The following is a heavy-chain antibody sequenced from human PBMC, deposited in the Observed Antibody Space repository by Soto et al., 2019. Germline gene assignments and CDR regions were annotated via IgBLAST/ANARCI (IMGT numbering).Heavy chain of an antibody. CDR2: IIPALDIE. Sequence: QALLVQSGAEVKKPGSSVKVSCKASGGTFSGYTLTWLRQAPGQGPEWMGRIIPALDIEDYAQKFQGRVTITADTSTSTAYMELRSLRADDTAVYYCAAVAGTSAFVGYFEYWGQGTLVTVSS. CDR3: AAVAGTSAFVGYFEY. J-gene: IGHJ4*02. V-gene: IGHV1-69*02. CDR1: GGTFSGYT. D-gene: IGHD6-19*01.